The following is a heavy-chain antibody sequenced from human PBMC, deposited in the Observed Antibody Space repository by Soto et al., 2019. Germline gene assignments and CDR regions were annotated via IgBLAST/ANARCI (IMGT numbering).Heavy chain of an antibody. CDR2: IYYSGST. D-gene: IGHD6-13*01. V-gene: IGHV4-31*03. CDR3: ARAGYIAAAEINWFDP. Sequence: QVQLQESGPGLVKPSQTLSLTCTVSGGSISSGGYYWSWIRQHPGKGLGWIGYIYYSGSTYYNPSLKSRVTISVDTSKNQFSLKLSSVTAADTAVYYCARAGYIAAAEINWFDPWGQGTLVTVSS. J-gene: IGHJ5*02. CDR1: GGSISSGGYY.